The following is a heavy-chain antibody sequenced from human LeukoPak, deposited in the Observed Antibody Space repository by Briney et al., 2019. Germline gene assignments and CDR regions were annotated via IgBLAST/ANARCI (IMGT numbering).Heavy chain of an antibody. V-gene: IGHV1-69*06. Sequence: SVKVSCKASGGTFSSYAISWVGQAAGQGLEGMGGINPSFGTENYAQKFQGRVRTTAVNTTSTAYMETSSPRSEGTAVYYCARVENFTSGWYYFDYWGQGTLVTASS. CDR2: INPSFGTE. D-gene: IGHD6-19*01. J-gene: IGHJ4*02. CDR1: GGTFSSYA. CDR3: ARVENFTSGWYYFDY.